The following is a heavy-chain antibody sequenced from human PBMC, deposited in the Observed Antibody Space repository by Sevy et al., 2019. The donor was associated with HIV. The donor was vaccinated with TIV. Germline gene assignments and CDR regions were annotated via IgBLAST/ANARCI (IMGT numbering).Heavy chain of an antibody. V-gene: IGHV1-24*01. CDR3: ATSLGRGIPAFDI. J-gene: IGHJ3*02. Sequence: ASVKVSYKVSGYTLTELSMHWVRQAPGKGLEWMGGFDPEDGETIYAQKFQGRVTMTEDTSTDTAYMELSSLRSEDTAVYYCATSLGRGIPAFDIWGQGTMVTVSS. CDR2: FDPEDGET. CDR1: GYTLTELS. D-gene: IGHD3-16*01.